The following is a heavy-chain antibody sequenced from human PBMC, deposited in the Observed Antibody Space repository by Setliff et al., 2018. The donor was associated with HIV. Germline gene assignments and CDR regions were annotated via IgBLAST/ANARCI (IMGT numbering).Heavy chain of an antibody. V-gene: IGHV4-59*08. CDR1: GGSFSGYY. D-gene: IGHD5-18*01. J-gene: IGHJ4*02. CDR3: ARHGYSSDLRISYCDS. Sequence: SETLSLTCSVSGGSFSGYYWSWIRQPPGKGLEWIGYIYIYNSGSTNYNPSLTSRVTISVDTSKNQFSLKLRSVTAADTAVYYCARHGYSSDLRISYCDSWGQGSLVTVSS. CDR2: IYIYNSGST.